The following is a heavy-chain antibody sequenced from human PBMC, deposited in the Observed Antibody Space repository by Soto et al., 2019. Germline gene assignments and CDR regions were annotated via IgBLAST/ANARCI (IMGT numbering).Heavy chain of an antibody. CDR3: ARDEGIAAAGSGSYYYGMDV. Sequence: ASVKVSCKASGYTFTGYYMHWVRQAPGQGLEWMGWINPNSGGTNYAQKFQGWVTMTRDTSISTAYMELSRLRSDDTAVYYCARDEGIAAAGSGSYYYGMDVWVQGTTVTVSS. V-gene: IGHV1-2*04. CDR1: GYTFTGYY. CDR2: INPNSGGT. D-gene: IGHD6-13*01. J-gene: IGHJ6*02.